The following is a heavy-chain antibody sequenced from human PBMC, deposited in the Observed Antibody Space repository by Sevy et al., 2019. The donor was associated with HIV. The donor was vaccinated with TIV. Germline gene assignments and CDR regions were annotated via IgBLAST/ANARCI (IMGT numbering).Heavy chain of an antibody. CDR1: GGSFSNDD. J-gene: IGHJ4*02. D-gene: IGHD3-22*01. Sequence: SETLSLTCAVYGGSFSNDDWSWIRQPPGKGLEWIGEINHSGSTNYNPSLKSRVTISIDTSKNQFYLKLTSVTAADTAVYYCARWGGTRVTMMVVVTTGYFVNWGQGALVTVSS. CDR3: ARWGGTRVTMMVVVTTGYFVN. CDR2: INHSGST. V-gene: IGHV4-34*01.